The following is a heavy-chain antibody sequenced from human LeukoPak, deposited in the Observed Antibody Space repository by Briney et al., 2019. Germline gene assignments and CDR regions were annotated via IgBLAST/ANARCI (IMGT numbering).Heavy chain of an antibody. J-gene: IGHJ6*03. CDR1: GGSISSYC. V-gene: IGHV4-59*01. CDR2: IYYSGSI. CDR3: ARAGGGYYYYYYMDV. Sequence: SETLSLTCTVSGGSISSYCWSWIRQPPGKGLEWIGYIYYSGSINYNPSLKSRVTISVDTSKNQFSLKLSSVTAADTAVYYCARAGGGYYYYYYMDVWGKGTTVTVSS. D-gene: IGHD2-15*01.